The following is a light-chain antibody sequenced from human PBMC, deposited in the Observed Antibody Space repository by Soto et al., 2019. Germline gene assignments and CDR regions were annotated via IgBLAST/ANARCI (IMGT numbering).Light chain of an antibody. CDR3: QQANSFPYT. J-gene: IGKJ2*01. Sequence: DIQMTQSPSSVSASVGYRVTITCRASEGISRWLAWYQQKPGKAPKLLIYAISRLHSGVPSRFSGSGSGTDFTLTISSLQPEDFATYYCQQANSFPYTFGQGTKLEIK. CDR1: EGISRW. V-gene: IGKV1D-12*01. CDR2: AIS.